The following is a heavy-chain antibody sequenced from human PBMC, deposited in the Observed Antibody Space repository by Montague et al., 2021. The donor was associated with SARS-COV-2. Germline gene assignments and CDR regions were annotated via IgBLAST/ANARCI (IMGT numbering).Heavy chain of an antibody. D-gene: IGHD3-10*01. J-gene: IGHJ6*03. CDR1: GGSSSGNY. Sequence: SETLSLTCAVYGGSSSGNYWNRIRQRPGKGLESVGEINHGGSTTYNPSLKSRFTISADTSKNQFSLKLTSMAAADTAVYYCARLRDGVVPSPTLGVGPDYSYYYMDVWGKGTTVTVSS. CDR3: ARLRDGVVPSPTLGVGPDYSYYYMDV. CDR2: INHGGST. V-gene: IGHV4-34*01.